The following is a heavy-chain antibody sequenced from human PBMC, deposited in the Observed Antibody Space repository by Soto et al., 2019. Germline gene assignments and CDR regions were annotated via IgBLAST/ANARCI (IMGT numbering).Heavy chain of an antibody. CDR3: ASHHLRFLEWPQSQNYGMDV. J-gene: IGHJ6*02. V-gene: IGHV1-18*01. Sequence: ASVKVSCKASGYTFTSYGISWVRQAPGQGLEWMGWISAYNGNTNYAQKLQGRVTMTTDTSTSTAYMELRSLRSDDTAVYYCASHHLRFLEWPQSQNYGMDVWGQGTTVTVSS. CDR1: GYTFTSYG. CDR2: ISAYNGNT. D-gene: IGHD3-3*01.